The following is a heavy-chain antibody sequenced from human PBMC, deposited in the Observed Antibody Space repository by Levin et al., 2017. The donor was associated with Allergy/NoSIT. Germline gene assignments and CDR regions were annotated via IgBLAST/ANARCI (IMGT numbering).Heavy chain of an antibody. V-gene: IGHV1-2*02. J-gene: IGHJ6*02. CDR1: GYTFTAYH. Sequence: ASVKVSCKASGYTFTAYHMHWVRQAPGQGLEWMAWVNPNSGGTNYAQKFKGRVTVTRDTSISTAYMELNGLTSDDTAIYYCARDSRPENSYYAVGVWGQGTTVTISS. CDR2: VNPNSGGT. D-gene: IGHD2/OR15-2a*01. CDR3: ARDSRPENSYYAVGV.